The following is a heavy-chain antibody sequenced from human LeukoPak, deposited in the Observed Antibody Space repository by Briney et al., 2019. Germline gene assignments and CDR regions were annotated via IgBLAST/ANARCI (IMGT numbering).Heavy chain of an antibody. CDR2: INQDGSEK. V-gene: IGHV3-7*01. Sequence: PAGSLTLSCAVSGFTFNRYWMSWVRQAPGNGLEWVANINQDGSEKYYVDSVKGRFTISRDNTTNSLYLQMNSLRAEDTAVYYCARVEASGYDYGAFDYWGQGTLVTVSS. D-gene: IGHD5-12*01. CDR1: GFTFNRYW. CDR3: ARVEASGYDYGAFDY. J-gene: IGHJ4*02.